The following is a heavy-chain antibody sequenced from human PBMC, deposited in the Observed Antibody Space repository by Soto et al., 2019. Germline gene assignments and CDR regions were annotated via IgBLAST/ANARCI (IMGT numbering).Heavy chain of an antibody. CDR3: AKTDAYYTGYFDY. D-gene: IGHD1-26*01. V-gene: IGHV3-23*01. J-gene: IGHJ4*01. CDR1: GFTLSNYA. CDR2: ISAGGGST. Sequence: GGSLRLSCAGSGFTLSNYAMIWVRRAPGKGLEWVSGISAGGGSTNYADSVKGRFTISRDNSKNTLYLQMNSLRADDTAVYYCAKTDAYYTGYFDYWGQEPWSPSPQ.